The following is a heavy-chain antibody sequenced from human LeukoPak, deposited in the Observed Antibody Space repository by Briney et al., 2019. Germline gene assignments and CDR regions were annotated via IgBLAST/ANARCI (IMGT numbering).Heavy chain of an antibody. CDR1: GGSLSSGSDY. D-gene: IGHD3-16*01. J-gene: IGHJ4*02. CDR2: IYYSGST. CDR3: GREHRFGDGVNYVDY. V-gene: IGHV4-61*01. Sequence: VKPSETLSLTCTVSGGSLSSGSDYWSWIRQPPGKGLEWIGYIYYSGSTNYNPSLKSRVTISVDRSKNQFSLKLTSVSAADTAVYYCGREHRFGDGVNYVDYWGQGTLVTVSS.